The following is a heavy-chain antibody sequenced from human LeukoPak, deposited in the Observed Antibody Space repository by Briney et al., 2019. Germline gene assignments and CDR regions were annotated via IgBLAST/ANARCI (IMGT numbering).Heavy chain of an antibody. CDR2: IRSSHHGATR. CDR3: TRDRGGRWFGELLGFDN. D-gene: IGHD3-10*01. Sequence: GGSLRLSCQASGFDFSDYIMSWVRQAPGKGLEWIAFIRSSHHGATREYAASVKGRFIISRDDSKNIAYLEMESLQTEDTGVYFCTRDRGGRWFGELLGFDNWGQGTLLTVSS. V-gene: IGHV3-49*04. J-gene: IGHJ4*02. CDR1: GFDFSDYI.